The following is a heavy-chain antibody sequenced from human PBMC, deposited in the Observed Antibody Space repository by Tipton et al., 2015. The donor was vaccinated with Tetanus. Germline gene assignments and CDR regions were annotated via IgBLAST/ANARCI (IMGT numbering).Heavy chain of an antibody. Sequence: QLVQSGAEVKKPGASVKVSCKASGYTFTGYYMYWVRQAPGQGLEWMGWMDPNSGGTVYAQKFQGRVPMTRDTSISTAYMELRSLRSDDTAVYYCARDRGDYIYYGMDVWGPGTTVTVS. CDR3: ARDRGDYIYYGMDV. CDR2: MDPNSGGT. J-gene: IGHJ6*02. V-gene: IGHV1-2*02. D-gene: IGHD3-22*01. CDR1: GYTFTGYY.